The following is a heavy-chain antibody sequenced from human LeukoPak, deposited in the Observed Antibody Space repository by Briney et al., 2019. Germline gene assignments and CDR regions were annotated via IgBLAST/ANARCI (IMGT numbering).Heavy chain of an antibody. CDR1: GFTFDDYG. CDR2: INWNGGST. Sequence: GGSLRLSCAASGFTFDDYGMTWVRQAPGKGLEWVSDINWNGGSTGYADSVKGRFTISRDNAKNSLYLQMNSLRAEDTALYYCARDKKVEDFWSGYDAFDIWGQGTMVTVSS. V-gene: IGHV3-20*04. J-gene: IGHJ3*02. D-gene: IGHD3-3*01. CDR3: ARDKKVEDFWSGYDAFDI.